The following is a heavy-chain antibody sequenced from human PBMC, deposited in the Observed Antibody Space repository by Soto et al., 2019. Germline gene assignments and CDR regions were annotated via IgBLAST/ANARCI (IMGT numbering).Heavy chain of an antibody. Sequence: EVQLVESGGGLVQPGGSLRLSCAASGFRFSIYSMHWVRQAPGKGLEWSAYITSDTKTIKYADSVKGRFTISRDNDKNLVYLQMDRVRDEDAAVYYCARAVEGHFDYWGQGTVVTVST. CDR2: ITSDTKTI. D-gene: IGHD6-19*01. J-gene: IGHJ4*02. CDR3: ARAVEGHFDY. CDR1: GFRFSIYS. V-gene: IGHV3-48*02.